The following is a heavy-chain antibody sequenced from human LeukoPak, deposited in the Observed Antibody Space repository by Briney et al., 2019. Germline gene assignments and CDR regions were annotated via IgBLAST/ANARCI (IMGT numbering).Heavy chain of an antibody. V-gene: IGHV3-21*01. CDR3: AREIDYGGYFFDY. CDR1: GFTFSSYS. D-gene: IGHD4-23*01. Sequence: PGGSLRLSCAASGFTFSSYSMNWVRQAPGKGLEWVSSISSSRSYIYYADSVKGRFTISRDNAKNSLYLQMNRLRAEDTAVYYCAREIDYGGYFFDYWGQGTLVPVSS. CDR2: ISSSRSYI. J-gene: IGHJ4*02.